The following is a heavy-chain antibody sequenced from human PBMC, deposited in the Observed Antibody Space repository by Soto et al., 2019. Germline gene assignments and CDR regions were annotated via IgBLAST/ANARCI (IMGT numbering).Heavy chain of an antibody. D-gene: IGHD3-9*01. CDR3: ARVGNYDILTGYYSYWYFDL. Sequence: QVQLVQSGAEVKKPGASVKVSCKASGYTFTGYYMHWERQAPGQGLEWMGWINPNSGGTNYAQKFQGRVTMTRDTSISTAYMELSRLRSDDTAVYYCARVGNYDILTGYYSYWYFDLWGRGTLVTVSS. CDR1: GYTFTGYY. CDR2: INPNSGGT. V-gene: IGHV1-2*02. J-gene: IGHJ2*01.